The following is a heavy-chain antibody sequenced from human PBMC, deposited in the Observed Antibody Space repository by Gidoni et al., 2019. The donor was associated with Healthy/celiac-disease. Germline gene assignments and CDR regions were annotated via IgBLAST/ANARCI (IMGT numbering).Heavy chain of an antibody. CDR1: GFTFSSYW. J-gene: IGHJ6*04. Sequence: EVQLVESGGGLVQPGGSLGLTCAASGFTFSSYWMSWVRQAPGKGLEWVANIKQDGSEKYYVDSVKGRFTISRDNAKNSLYLQMNSLRSEDTAVYYCARDLYYDFWSGYYPYYYYGMDVWGKGTTVTVSS. CDR2: IKQDGSEK. V-gene: IGHV3-7*05. D-gene: IGHD3-3*01. CDR3: ARDLYYDFWSGYYPYYYYGMDV.